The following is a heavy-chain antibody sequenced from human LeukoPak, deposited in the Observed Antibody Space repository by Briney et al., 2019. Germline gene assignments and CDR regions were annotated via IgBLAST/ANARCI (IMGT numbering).Heavy chain of an antibody. CDR2: IVVGSGNT. CDR3: AAGRGDTAMVE. CDR1: GFTFTSSA. V-gene: IGHV1-58*01. Sequence: GTSVTVSCKASGFTFTSSAVQWVRQARGQGREWIGWIVVGSGNTNYAQKFQESVTITRDMSTSTAYVELSSLRSEDTAVYYCAAGRGDTAMVEWGQGTLVTVSS. J-gene: IGHJ4*02. D-gene: IGHD5-18*01.